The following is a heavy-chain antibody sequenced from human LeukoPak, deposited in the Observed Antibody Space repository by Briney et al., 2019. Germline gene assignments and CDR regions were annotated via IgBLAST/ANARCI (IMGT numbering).Heavy chain of an antibody. CDR1: GFPFNNYW. CDR2: INTDGRTT. D-gene: IGHD6-19*01. V-gene: IGHV3-74*01. J-gene: IGHJ5*02. Sequence: GGSLRLSCAASGFPFNNYWIHWVRQAPGKGLMWVSRINTDGRTTRYAASVQGRFTISRDNAKNTLSLQMNSLRDGDTAVYYCARAGASGWYAAGWFDPWGQGTLVTVSS. CDR3: ARAGASGWYAAGWFDP.